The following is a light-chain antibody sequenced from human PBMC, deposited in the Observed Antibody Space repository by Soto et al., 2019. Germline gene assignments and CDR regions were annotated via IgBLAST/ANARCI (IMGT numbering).Light chain of an antibody. J-gene: IGKJ2*01. CDR2: AAS. V-gene: IGKV1-39*01. CDR3: QQSYSTPHT. Sequence: DIQMTQSPSSLSASVGDRVTITCRASESISIYLNWYQHKPGKAPTLLIHAASSLQSGVPSRFSGSGSGTDFTLTISSLQPEDFATYYCQQSYSTPHTFGLGTKLEI. CDR1: ESISIY.